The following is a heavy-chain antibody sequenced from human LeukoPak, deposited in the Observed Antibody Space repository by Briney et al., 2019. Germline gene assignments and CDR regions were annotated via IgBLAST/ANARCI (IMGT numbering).Heavy chain of an antibody. Sequence: SETLSLTCSVSGGSISYYYWSWIRQPAGKGLEWIGNIYYSGTTNYNPSLKSRVTISVDTSKTQFSLKLRSVTAADTAVYYCARDLAAVSWFDPWGQGALVTVSS. CDR1: GGSISYYY. V-gene: IGHV4-59*01. D-gene: IGHD6-13*01. CDR2: IYYSGTT. J-gene: IGHJ5*02. CDR3: ARDLAAVSWFDP.